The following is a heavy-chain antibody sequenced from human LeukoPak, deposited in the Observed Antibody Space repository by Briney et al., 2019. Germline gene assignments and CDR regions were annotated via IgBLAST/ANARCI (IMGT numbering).Heavy chain of an antibody. CDR2: ISSDGSNK. CDR1: GLTFSTYA. D-gene: IGHD2-2*01. V-gene: IGHV3-30*04. J-gene: IGHJ4*02. CDR3: ARGGDCSSTSCYLPFDL. Sequence: GRPLRLSCAASGLTFSTYAIHWVRQAPGKGLDWVAVISSDGSNKDYADSVKGRFTISRDSSKNTLYLQMNSLRPEDTAVYYCARGGDCSSTSCYLPFDLWGQGTLVTVSS.